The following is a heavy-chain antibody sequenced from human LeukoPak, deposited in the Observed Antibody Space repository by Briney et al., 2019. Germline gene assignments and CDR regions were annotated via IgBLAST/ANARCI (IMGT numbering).Heavy chain of an antibody. D-gene: IGHD3-10*01. CDR1: GFSFSVSG. V-gene: IGHV3-21*01. Sequence: GGSLRLSCAASGFSFSVSGMNWVRQAPGKGLEWVSYISSSSSNINYADSVRGRFTISRDNAKNSLYLQMNSLRAEDTAVYYCARGPYASGSYGRRGWVHYMDVWGKGTTVTISS. J-gene: IGHJ6*03. CDR2: ISSSSSNI. CDR3: ARGPYASGSYGRRGWVHYMDV.